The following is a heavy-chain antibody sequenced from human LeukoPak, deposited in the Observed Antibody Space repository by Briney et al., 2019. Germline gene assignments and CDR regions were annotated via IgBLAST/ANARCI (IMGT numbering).Heavy chain of an antibody. J-gene: IGHJ4*02. CDR2: ISGSGSTI. CDR3: ARDFRFLDDY. V-gene: IGHV3-11*01. D-gene: IGHD3-3*01. CDR1: GFTVSSNY. Sequence: GGTLRLSCAASGFTVSSNYMSWVRQAPGKGLEWVSYISGSGSTIYYADSVKGRFTISRDNAKNSLYLQMNSLRAEDTAVYYCARDFRFLDDYWGQGTLVTVSS.